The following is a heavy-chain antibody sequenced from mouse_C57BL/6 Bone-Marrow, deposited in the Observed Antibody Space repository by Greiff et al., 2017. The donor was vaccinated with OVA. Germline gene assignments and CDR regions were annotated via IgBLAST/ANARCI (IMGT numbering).Heavy chain of an antibody. CDR2: LSSGGSYT. CDR3: ARQRIYYYGSSYAMDY. J-gene: IGHJ4*01. Sequence: EVNVVESGGDLVKPGGSLKLSCAASGFTFSSYGMSWVRQTPDKRLEWVATLSSGGSYTYYPDSVKGRFTISRDNAKNTLYLQMSSLKSEDTAMYYCARQRIYYYGSSYAMDYWGQGTSVTVSS. D-gene: IGHD1-1*01. V-gene: IGHV5-6*01. CDR1: GFTFSSYG.